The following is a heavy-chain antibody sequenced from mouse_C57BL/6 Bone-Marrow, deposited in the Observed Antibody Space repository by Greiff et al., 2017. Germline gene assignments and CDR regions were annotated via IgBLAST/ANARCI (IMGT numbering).Heavy chain of an antibody. J-gene: IGHJ2*01. D-gene: IGHD4-1*01. Sequence: EVQLQQSGTVLARPGASVKMSCKTSGYTFTSYWMHWVKQRPGQGLEWIGAIYPGNSDTSYNQKFKGKAKLTAVTSASTAYMVLSSLTIEDSAVYYCTRRNWVNVDYWGQGTTLTVSS. CDR3: TRRNWVNVDY. CDR2: IYPGNSDT. V-gene: IGHV1-5*01. CDR1: GYTFTSYW.